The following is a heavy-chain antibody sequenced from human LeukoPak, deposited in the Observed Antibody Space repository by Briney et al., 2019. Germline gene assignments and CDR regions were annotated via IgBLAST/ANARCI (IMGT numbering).Heavy chain of an antibody. D-gene: IGHD1-7*01. CDR2: ISGSGGST. CDR1: GFIFSSYA. V-gene: IGHV3-23*01. CDR3: AKQTKDNWFDP. J-gene: IGHJ5*02. Sequence: GGSLRLSCAASGFIFSSYAMHWVRQAPGKGLEWVSAISGSGGSTYYADSVKGRFTISRDNSKNTLYLQMNSLRAEDTAVYYCAKQTKDNWFDPWGQGTLVTVSS.